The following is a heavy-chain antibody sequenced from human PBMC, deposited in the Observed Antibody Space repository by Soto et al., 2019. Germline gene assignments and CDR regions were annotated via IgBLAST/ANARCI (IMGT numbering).Heavy chain of an antibody. Sequence: PSETLSLTCTVSGGSVSSGSYYWSWIRQPPGKGLEWIGYIYYSGSTNYNPSLKSRVTISVDTSKNQFPLKLSSVTAADTAVYYCARGVVAATPYYYGMDGWGQRTKVTVSS. V-gene: IGHV4-61*01. CDR2: IYYSGST. CDR1: GGSVSSGSYY. CDR3: ARGVVAATPYYYGMDG. D-gene: IGHD2-15*01. J-gene: IGHJ6*02.